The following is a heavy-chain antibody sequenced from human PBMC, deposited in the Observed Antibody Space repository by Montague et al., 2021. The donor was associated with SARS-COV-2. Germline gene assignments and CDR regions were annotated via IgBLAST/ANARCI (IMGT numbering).Heavy chain of an antibody. CDR3: ARGYQLRFLEWSSRQSTFDY. Sequence: SETLSLTCAVYGGSCSGYYWSWIRQPPGKGLEWIGEINHSGSTNYNPSLKSRVTISVDTSKNQFSLKLSSVTAADTAVYYCARGYQLRFLEWSSRQSTFDYWGQGTLVTVSS. J-gene: IGHJ4*02. CDR2: INHSGST. V-gene: IGHV4-34*01. CDR1: GGSCSGYY. D-gene: IGHD3-3*01.